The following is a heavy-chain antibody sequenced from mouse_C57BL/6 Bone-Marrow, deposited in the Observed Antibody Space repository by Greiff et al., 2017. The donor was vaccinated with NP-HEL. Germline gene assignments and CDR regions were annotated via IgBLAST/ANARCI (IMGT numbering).Heavy chain of an antibody. V-gene: IGHV3-6*01. Sequence: EVKLMESGPGLVKPSQSLSLTCSVTGYSITSGYYWNWIRQFPGNKLEWMGYISYDGSNNYNPSLKNRISITRDTSKNQFFLKLNSVTTEDTATYYCARAVRDYYGSSWGYFDVWGTGTTVTVSS. CDR2: ISYDGSN. CDR1: GYSITSGYY. CDR3: ARAVRDYYGSSWGYFDV. J-gene: IGHJ1*03. D-gene: IGHD1-1*01.